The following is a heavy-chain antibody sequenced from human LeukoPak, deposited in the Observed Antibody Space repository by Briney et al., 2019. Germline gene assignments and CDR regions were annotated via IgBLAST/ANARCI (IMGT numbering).Heavy chain of an antibody. J-gene: IGHJ4*02. CDR1: GGSISSYY. CDR2: IYYSGST. D-gene: IGHD3-22*01. Sequence: SETLSLTCTVPGGSISSYYWSWIRQPPGKGLGWIGYIYYSGSTNYNPSLKSRVTISVDTSKNQFSLKLSSVTAADTAVYYCARVGYYYDSSGSEFDYWGQGTLVTVSS. CDR3: ARVGYYYDSSGSEFDY. V-gene: IGHV4-59*01.